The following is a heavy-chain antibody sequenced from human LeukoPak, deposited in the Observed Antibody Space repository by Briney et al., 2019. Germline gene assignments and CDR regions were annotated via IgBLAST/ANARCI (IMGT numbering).Heavy chain of an antibody. D-gene: IGHD6-19*01. CDR3: ARRSSGSRPNFDA. Sequence: SETLSLTCTISGGSISAYYWSWIRQPLGKGLEWIGYIYFTGTTTYHPSLRSRITISLDTSNNQFSLDLTSVTVADTAVYYCARRSSGSRPNFDAWGQGSMVTVSS. CDR2: IYFTGTT. J-gene: IGHJ4*02. CDR1: GGSISAYY. V-gene: IGHV4-59*08.